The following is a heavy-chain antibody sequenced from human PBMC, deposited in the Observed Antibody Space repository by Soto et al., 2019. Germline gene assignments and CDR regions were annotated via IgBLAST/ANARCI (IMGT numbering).Heavy chain of an antibody. D-gene: IGHD4-17*01. Sequence: SETLCLTCSVSGGSISGYDGSWVRQPPGKGLEWIGYIYYSGSINYQPSLKSRVTISVDTSKNQFSLKLSSVTAADTAVYYCARELSTVINYGMDVWGQGTTVTVSS. J-gene: IGHJ6*02. CDR2: IYYSGSI. CDR3: ARELSTVINYGMDV. CDR1: GGSISGYD. V-gene: IGHV4-59*01.